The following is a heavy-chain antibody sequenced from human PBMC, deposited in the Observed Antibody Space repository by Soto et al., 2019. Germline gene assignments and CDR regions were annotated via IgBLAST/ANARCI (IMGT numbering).Heavy chain of an antibody. CDR2: ISYDGSNK. D-gene: IGHD3-10*01. J-gene: IGHJ6*02. V-gene: IGHV3-30*18. CDR1: GFTFSSYG. CDR3: AKGILWFGELLFYGMDV. Sequence: QVQLVESGGGVVQPGRSLRLSCAASGFTFSSYGMHWVRQAPGKGLEWEAVISYDGSNKYYADSVKGRFTISRDNSKNTLYLQMNSLRAEDTAVYYCAKGILWFGELLFYGMDVWGQGTTVTVSS.